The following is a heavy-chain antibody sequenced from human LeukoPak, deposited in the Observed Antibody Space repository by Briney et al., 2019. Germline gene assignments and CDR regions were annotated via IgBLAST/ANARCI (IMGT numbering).Heavy chain of an antibody. J-gene: IGHJ5*02. V-gene: IGHV4-59*01. Sequence: SETLSLTCTVSGGSISRFYWSWIRQPPGKGLEWIGYISYSGSTNYNPSLKSRVTISADTSKSQFSLRLSSVTAADTAMYYCARHGTPGTNLNWFDPWGQGTLVTVSS. CDR3: ARHGTPGTNLNWFDP. D-gene: IGHD1-1*01. CDR2: ISYSGST. CDR1: GGSISRFY.